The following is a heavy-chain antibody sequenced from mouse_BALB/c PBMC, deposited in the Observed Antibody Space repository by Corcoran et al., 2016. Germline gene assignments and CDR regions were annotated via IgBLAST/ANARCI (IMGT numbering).Heavy chain of an antibody. Sequence: EIQLQQTGPELVKPGASVKISCKASGYSFTDYIMLWVKQSHGKSLEWIGNINPYYGSTSYNLKFKGKATLTVDKSSSTAYMQLNSLTSEDSAVYYCARSTGWYFDVWGAGTTVTVSS. CDR2: INPYYGST. CDR1: GYSFTDYI. V-gene: IGHV1-39*01. CDR3: ARSTGWYFDV. D-gene: IGHD4-1*01. J-gene: IGHJ1*01.